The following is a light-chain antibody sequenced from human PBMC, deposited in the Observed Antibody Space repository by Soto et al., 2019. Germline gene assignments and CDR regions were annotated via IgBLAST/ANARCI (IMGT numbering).Light chain of an antibody. Sequence: EIVLTQSPGTLSLSPGERATLSCRASQSVRRSSLAWYQQKPGQAPRLLIFGASSRATGIPDRFSGSGSGTDFTLTISRLEPEDFAVYYWQQYGSSPLTTFGQGTKLEIK. CDR2: GAS. J-gene: IGKJ2*01. V-gene: IGKV3-20*01. CDR1: QSVRRSS. CDR3: QQYGSSPLTT.